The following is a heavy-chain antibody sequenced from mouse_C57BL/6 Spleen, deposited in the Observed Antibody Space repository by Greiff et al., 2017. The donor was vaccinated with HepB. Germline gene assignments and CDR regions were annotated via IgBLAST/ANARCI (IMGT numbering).Heavy chain of an antibody. CDR3: AREGWDY. CDR2: INPNNGGT. D-gene: IGHD3-3*01. CDR1: GYTFTDYY. V-gene: IGHV1-26*01. J-gene: IGHJ2*01. Sequence: EVKLQQSGPELVKPGASVKISCKASGYTFTDYYMNWVKQSHGKSLEWIGDINPNNGGTSYNQKFKGKATLTVDKSSSTAYMELRSLTSEDSAVYYCAREGWDYWGQGTTLTVSS.